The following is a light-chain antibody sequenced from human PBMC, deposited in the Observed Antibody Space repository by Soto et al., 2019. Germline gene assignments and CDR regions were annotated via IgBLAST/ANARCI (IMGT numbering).Light chain of an antibody. CDR3: LQANTFPIT. Sequence: DIQMTQSPSSVSASVGDRFTITFLAIQDISGWLAWYQRKPGKAPKLLVYAASSLQSGVPSMFSGSGSGTYFTLTISSLQPEDFATYYFLQANTFPITFCQGTGLDIK. V-gene: IGKV1-12*01. J-gene: IGKJ5*01. CDR2: AAS. CDR1: QDISGW.